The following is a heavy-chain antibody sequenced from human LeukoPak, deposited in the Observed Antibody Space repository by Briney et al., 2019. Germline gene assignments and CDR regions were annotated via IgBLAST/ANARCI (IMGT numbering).Heavy chain of an antibody. CDR1: GYTLTELS. V-gene: IGHV1-24*01. CDR3: ANGYGYSYEYYFDY. D-gene: IGHD5-18*01. CDR2: FDPEDGET. Sequence: GASVKASCKVSGYTLTELSMHWVRQAPGKGLEWMGGFDPEDGETIYAQKFQGRVTMTEDTSTDTAYMELSSLRSEDTAVYYCANGYGYSYEYYFDYWGQGTLVTVSS. J-gene: IGHJ4*02.